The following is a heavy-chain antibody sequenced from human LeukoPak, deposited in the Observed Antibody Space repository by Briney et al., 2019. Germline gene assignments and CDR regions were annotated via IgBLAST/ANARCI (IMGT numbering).Heavy chain of an antibody. Sequence: SETLSLTCTVSGGSISSYYWSWIRQPPGKGLEWIGYMYYSGSTHYNPSLKSRVTISVDTSKNQFSLKLSSVTAADTAVYYCAITISRTQDYWGQGTLVTVSS. J-gene: IGHJ4*02. CDR1: GGSISSYY. V-gene: IGHV4-59*08. CDR2: MYYSGST. CDR3: AITISRTQDY. D-gene: IGHD3-3*01.